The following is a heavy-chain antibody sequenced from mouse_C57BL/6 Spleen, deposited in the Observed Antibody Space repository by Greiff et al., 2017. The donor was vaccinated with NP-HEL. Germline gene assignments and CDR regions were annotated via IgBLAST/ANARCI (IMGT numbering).Heavy chain of an antibody. D-gene: IGHD1-1*01. CDR2: ISNGGGST. Sequence: DVQLVESGGGLVQPGGSLKLSCAASGFTFSDYYMYWVRQTPEKRLEWVAYISNGGGSTYYPDTVKGRFTISRDNAKNTLYLQMSRLKSEDTAMYYCARRDYYGSQNAMDYWGQGTSVTVSS. CDR3: ARRDYYGSQNAMDY. CDR1: GFTFSDYY. V-gene: IGHV5-12*01. J-gene: IGHJ4*01.